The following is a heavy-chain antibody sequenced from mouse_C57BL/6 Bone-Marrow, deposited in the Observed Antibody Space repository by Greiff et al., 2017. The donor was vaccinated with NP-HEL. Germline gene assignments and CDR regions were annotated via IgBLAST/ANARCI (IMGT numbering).Heavy chain of an antibody. CDR2: IDPENGDT. D-gene: IGHD2-4*01. CDR3: TSLYYDYDDAMDY. J-gene: IGHJ4*01. V-gene: IGHV14-4*01. CDR1: GFNIKDDY. Sequence: EVKLVESGAELVRPGASVKLSCTASGFNIKDDYMHWVKQRPEQGLEWIGWIDPENGDTEYASKFQGKATITADTSSNTAYLQLSSLTSEDTAVYYCTSLYYDYDDAMDYWGQGTSVTVSS.